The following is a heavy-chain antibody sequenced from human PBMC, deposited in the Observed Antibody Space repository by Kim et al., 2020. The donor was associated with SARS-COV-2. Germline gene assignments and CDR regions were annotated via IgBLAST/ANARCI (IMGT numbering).Heavy chain of an antibody. Sequence: SETLSLTCAVYGGSFSDYTWTWIRQPPGKGLEWIGEINHNGSTNLSPSLKSRITISVDTSKSQFSLRLKSMTATDAAVYYCARGRAGVVPSPVLGLGPYYHYYAMDVWGRGTPVAVS. V-gene: IGHV4-34*01. CDR3: ARGRAGVVPSPVLGLGPYYHYYAMDV. J-gene: IGHJ6*02. D-gene: IGHD2-8*02. CDR2: INHNGST. CDR1: GGSFSDYT.